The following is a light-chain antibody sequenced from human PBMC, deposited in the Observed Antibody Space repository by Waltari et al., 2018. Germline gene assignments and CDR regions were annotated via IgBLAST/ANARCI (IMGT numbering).Light chain of an antibody. CDR3: QSFGTTMV. Sequence: NFLLTQPHSVSGSPGQTVTISFTRSSGSIANNYAQWYPQRPGRSPSTVIVEDNQRPSGVPDRFSGSIDSSSNSASLTISGLTTEDEADYYCQSFGTTMVFGGGTKLTVL. J-gene: IGLJ2*01. CDR2: EDN. CDR1: SGSIANNY. V-gene: IGLV6-57*01.